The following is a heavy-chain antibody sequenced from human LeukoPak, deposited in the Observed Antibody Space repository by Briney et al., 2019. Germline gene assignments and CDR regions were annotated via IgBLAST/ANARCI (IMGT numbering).Heavy chain of an antibody. V-gene: IGHV3-48*03. J-gene: IGHJ5*02. D-gene: IGHD6-19*01. CDR1: GFTFISYE. CDR3: ARGSYTGGWTLDP. CDR2: ISSSGGTV. Sequence: GGSLRLSCAASGFTFISYEMNWVRQAPGKGLEWVSYISSSGGTVYYADSVKGRFTISRDNAKNSLYLQMNSLRAEDTAVYYCARGSYTGGWTLDPWGQGTLVTVSS.